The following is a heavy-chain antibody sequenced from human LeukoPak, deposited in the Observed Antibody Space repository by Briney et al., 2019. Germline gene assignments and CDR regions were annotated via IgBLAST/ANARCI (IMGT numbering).Heavy chain of an antibody. Sequence: GGSLRLSRAASGFTFSSYWMSWVRQAPGKGLEWVANIKQDGSEKYYVDSVKGRFTISRDNAKNSLYLQMNSLRAEDTAVYYCARAMSDDILTVDYWGQGTLVTVSS. J-gene: IGHJ4*02. V-gene: IGHV3-7*01. CDR2: IKQDGSEK. CDR1: GFTFSSYW. D-gene: IGHD3-9*01. CDR3: ARAMSDDILTVDY.